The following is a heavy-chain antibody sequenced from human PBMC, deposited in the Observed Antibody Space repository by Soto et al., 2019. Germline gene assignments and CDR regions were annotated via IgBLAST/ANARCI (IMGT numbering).Heavy chain of an antibody. J-gene: IGHJ4*02. CDR2: ISSNGGST. D-gene: IGHD6-13*01. CDR3: VKDRWVDY. CDR1: GFTFSSYA. V-gene: IGHV3-64D*06. Sequence: PVGSLRLSCSVSGFTFSSYAMHWVRQAPGKGLEYVSSISSNGGSTYYADSVKGRFTISRDNSKNTLNLQMSSLTTEDTAVYYCVKDRWVDYRGQGTLVTVSS.